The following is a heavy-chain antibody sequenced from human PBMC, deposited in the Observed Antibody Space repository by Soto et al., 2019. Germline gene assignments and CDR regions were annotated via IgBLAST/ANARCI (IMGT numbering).Heavy chain of an antibody. CDR1: GGSISSYH. CDR2: VHYSWGS. V-gene: IGHV4-59*08. J-gene: IGHJ6*02. Sequence: QVRLQESGPGLVKPSETLSLSCTVSGGSISSYHWSWIRQTPGKGLEWIGYVHYSWGSNYNPSLKSRVAISLDTSKSQFSLKLTSVTATDTAVYYCARQAFGALHGLVDLWGQGTTVTVSS. D-gene: IGHD3-10*01. CDR3: ARQAFGALHGLVDL.